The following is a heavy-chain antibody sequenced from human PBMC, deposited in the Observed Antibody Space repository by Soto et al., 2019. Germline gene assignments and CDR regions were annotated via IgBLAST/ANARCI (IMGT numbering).Heavy chain of an antibody. D-gene: IGHD3-3*01. V-gene: IGHV4-38-2*01. J-gene: IGHJ6*02. Sequence: SETLSLTCAVSGYSISSGYYWGWIRQPPGKGLEWIGSIYHSGSTYYNPSLKSRVTISVDTSKNQFSLKLSSATAADTAVYYCARFGITIFGVVIMNHYGMDVWGQGTTVTVS. CDR1: GYSISSGYY. CDR2: IYHSGST. CDR3: ARFGITIFGVVIMNHYGMDV.